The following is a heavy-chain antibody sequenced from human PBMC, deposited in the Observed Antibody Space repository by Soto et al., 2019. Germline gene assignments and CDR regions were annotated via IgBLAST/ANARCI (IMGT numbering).Heavy chain of an antibody. V-gene: IGHV3-66*01. J-gene: IGHJ4*02. CDR2: IYSGGST. CDR3: ARDGGDIGPDY. D-gene: IGHD2-21*01. Sequence: GGSLRLSCAASGLTVSSNYMSWVRQAPGKGLEWVSVIYSGGSTYYADSVKGRFTISRDNSKNTLYLQMNSLRAEDTAVYYCARDGGDIGPDYWGQGTLVTVSS. CDR1: GLTVSSNY.